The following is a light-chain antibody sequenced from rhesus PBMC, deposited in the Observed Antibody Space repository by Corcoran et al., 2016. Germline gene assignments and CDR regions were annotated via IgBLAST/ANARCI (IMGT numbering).Light chain of an antibody. CDR3: QQYNSAPLT. CDR1: QGISSW. CDR2: KAS. Sequence: DIQMTQSPSSLSASVGDRVTITCRASQGISSWLDWYQQKPGKAPKLLIYKASSLKSGVPSRLRGSGAGTEFTLTISSLQPEDFATYYCQQYNSAPLTFGPGTKLDIK. J-gene: IGKJ3*01. V-gene: IGKV1-21*01.